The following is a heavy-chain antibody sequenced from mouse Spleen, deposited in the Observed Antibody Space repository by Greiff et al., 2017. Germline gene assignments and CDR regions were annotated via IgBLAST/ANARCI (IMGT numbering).Heavy chain of an antibody. V-gene: IGHV1S126*01. CDR3: ARRLFYYFDY. D-gene: IGHD1-2*01. J-gene: IGHJ2*01. Sequence: QVQLQQSGPQLVRPGASVKISCKASGYSFTSYWMHWVKQRPGQGLEWIGMIDPSDSETRLNQKFKDKATLTVDKSSSTAYMQLSSPTSEDSAVYYCARRLFYYFDYWGQGTTLTVSS. CDR2: IDPSDSET. CDR1: GYSFTSYW.